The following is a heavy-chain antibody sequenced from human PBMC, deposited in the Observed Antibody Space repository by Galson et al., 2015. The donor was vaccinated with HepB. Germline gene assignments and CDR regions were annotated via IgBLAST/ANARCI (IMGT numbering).Heavy chain of an antibody. V-gene: IGHV3-23*01. J-gene: IGHJ4*02. CDR3: AEGGEWLSLGN. CDR2: ISGSGGST. CDR1: GFTFSSYA. Sequence: SLRLSCEASGFTFSSYAMSWVRQAPGKGLEWVSAISGSGGSTYYADSVKGRFTISRDNSKNTLYLQMNSLRAEDTAVYYCAEGGEWLSLGNWGQGTLVTVSS. D-gene: IGHD3-3*01.